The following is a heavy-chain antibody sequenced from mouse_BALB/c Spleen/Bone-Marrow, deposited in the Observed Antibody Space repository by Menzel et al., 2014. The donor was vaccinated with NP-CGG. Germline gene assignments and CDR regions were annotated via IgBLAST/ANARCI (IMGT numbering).Heavy chain of an antibody. V-gene: IGHV5-12*02. CDR1: GFTFSDYY. Sequence: DVMLVESGGGLVQPGGSLKLSCATSGFTFSDYYMYWVRQTPEKRLEWVAYISNGGGSTYYPDTVKGRFTISRDNAKNTLYLQMSRLKSEDTAMYYCARQGFMLRLPMDYWGQGTSVTVSS. D-gene: IGHD1-2*01. CDR3: ARQGFMLRLPMDY. J-gene: IGHJ4*01. CDR2: ISNGGGST.